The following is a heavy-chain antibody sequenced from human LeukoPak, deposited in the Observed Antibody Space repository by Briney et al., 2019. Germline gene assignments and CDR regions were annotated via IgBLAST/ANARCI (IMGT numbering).Heavy chain of an antibody. Sequence: ASVKVSCKASGYIFTGYFIFWVRQAPGQGLEWMGRINPNSGGTNYAQKFQGRVTMTRDTSTTTAYMELRRLRSEDTAVYYCARDKQGRMEACGKGNTVTVSS. J-gene: IGHJ6*03. V-gene: IGHV1-2*06. CDR2: INPNSGGT. CDR1: GYIFTGYF. CDR3: ARDKQGRMEA.